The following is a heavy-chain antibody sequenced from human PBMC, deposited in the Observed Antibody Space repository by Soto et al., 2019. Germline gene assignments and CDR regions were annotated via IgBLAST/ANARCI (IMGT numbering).Heavy chain of an antibody. Sequence: VQLVESGGGVVQPGRSLRLSCAASGFTFSSYAMHWVRQAPGKGLEWVAVISYDGSNKYYADSVKGRFTISRDNSKNTLYLQMNSLRAEDTAVYYCARDRVAARKIYYYYGMDVWGQGTTVTVSS. CDR1: GFTFSSYA. CDR2: ISYDGSNK. V-gene: IGHV3-30-3*01. CDR3: ARDRVAARKIYYYYGMDV. D-gene: IGHD3-3*01. J-gene: IGHJ6*02.